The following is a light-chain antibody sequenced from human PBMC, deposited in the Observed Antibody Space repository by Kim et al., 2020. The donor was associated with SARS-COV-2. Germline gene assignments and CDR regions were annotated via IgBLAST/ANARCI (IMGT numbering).Light chain of an antibody. CDR1: HLLPKS. J-gene: IGLJ2*01. V-gene: IGLV3-21*02. CDR3: QVWDRSSDVNVV. CDR2: NDS. Sequence: PGQAASITCRGIHLLPKSVHWYQQKPGQDPVVVIYNDSDRPSGIPERFSASNSANTAPLTISGVEAGDEAAYYCQVWDRSSDVNVVFGGGTKLTVL.